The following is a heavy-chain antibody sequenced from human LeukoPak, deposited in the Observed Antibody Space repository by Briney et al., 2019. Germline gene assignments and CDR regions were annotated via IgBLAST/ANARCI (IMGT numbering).Heavy chain of an antibody. D-gene: IGHD3-10*01. Sequence: SETLCLTCTVSGDSLSSSRDYWGRIPQPPGKGLDWIGSIYYSGRTFYSSSLKSRVTISVDTSKNQFSLNLRSVTPADTAVYYCATSRRDSGYGLWGQGTLVTVSS. CDR1: GDSLSSSRDY. J-gene: IGHJ5*02. CDR2: IYYSGRT. CDR3: ATSRRDSGYGL. V-gene: IGHV4-39*01.